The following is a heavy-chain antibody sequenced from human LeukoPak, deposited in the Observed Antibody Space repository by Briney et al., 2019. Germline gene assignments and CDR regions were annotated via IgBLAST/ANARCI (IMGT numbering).Heavy chain of an antibody. CDR1: GLTFDDYA. CDR2: ISWNSGSI. V-gene: IGHV3-9*01. Sequence: GRSLRLSCAASGLTFDDYAMHWVRQAPGKGLEWVSGISWNSGSIGYADSVKGRFTISRDNAKNSLYLQMNSLRAEDTALYYCAKDIGYSSGWYPGVDYWGQGTLVTVSS. CDR3: AKDIGYSSGWYPGVDY. J-gene: IGHJ4*02. D-gene: IGHD6-19*01.